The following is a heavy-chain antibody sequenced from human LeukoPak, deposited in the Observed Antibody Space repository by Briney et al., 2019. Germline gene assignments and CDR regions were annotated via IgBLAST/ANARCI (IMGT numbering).Heavy chain of an antibody. D-gene: IGHD2-2*01. Sequence: SETLSLTCAVYGGSFSGYYWNWIRQPPGKGLEWIGEINHSGSTNYNPSLKSRVTISVDTSKNQFSLKLTSVTAADTAVYYCARCCPLVRPNRPKYYMDVWGKGTTVTVSS. J-gene: IGHJ6*03. V-gene: IGHV4-34*01. CDR1: GGSFSGYY. CDR3: ARCCPLVRPNRPKYYMDV. CDR2: INHSGST.